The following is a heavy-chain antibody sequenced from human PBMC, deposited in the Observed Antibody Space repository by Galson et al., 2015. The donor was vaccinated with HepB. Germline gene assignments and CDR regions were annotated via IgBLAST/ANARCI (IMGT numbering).Heavy chain of an antibody. CDR3: AKRNDGGPQKDFDN. Sequence: SLRLSCAASGFTFNNYGMHWVRQAPGKGLEWVAVISYDGAYTLYSDSVKGRFTISRDNSKSTLYVEMNSLRPEDTAVYYCAKRNDGGPQKDFDNWGQGTLVTVSS. J-gene: IGHJ4*02. CDR2: ISYDGAYT. D-gene: IGHD1-1*01. V-gene: IGHV3-30*18. CDR1: GFTFNNYG.